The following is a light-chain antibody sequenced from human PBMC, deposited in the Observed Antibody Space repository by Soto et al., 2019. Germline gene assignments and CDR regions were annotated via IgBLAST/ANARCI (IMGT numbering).Light chain of an antibody. CDR1: QSVGNN. Sequence: EIVVTQSPATRSVSPGERATLSCRASQSVGNNFAWYQQKPGQAPRLLIFATSTRATGVPARFSGSGSGTEFTLTISSLQSEDFAVYYCQQYGDWPLTFGGGAKVEIE. CDR3: QQYGDWPLT. J-gene: IGKJ4*01. CDR2: ATS. V-gene: IGKV3-15*01.